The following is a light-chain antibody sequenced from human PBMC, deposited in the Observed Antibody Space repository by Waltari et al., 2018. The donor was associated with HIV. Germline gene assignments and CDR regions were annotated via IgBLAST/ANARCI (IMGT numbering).Light chain of an antibody. CDR3: AAWDVSLSGNWV. V-gene: IGLV1-47*01. CDR2: RNN. CDR1: SSNIGSNY. J-gene: IGLJ3*02. Sequence: SVLTQPPSASGTPGQRVTISCSGSSSNIGSNYVYWYQQFPGTTPKLLIYRNNQRPFGFPDRFSGSKSGTSASRAISGRRSEDEADYYCAAWDVSLSGNWVFGGGTKLTVL.